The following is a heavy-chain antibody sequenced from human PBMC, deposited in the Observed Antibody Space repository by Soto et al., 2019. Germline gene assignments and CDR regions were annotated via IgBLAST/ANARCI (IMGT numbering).Heavy chain of an antibody. CDR2: KSTSGST. D-gene: IGHD1-26*01. Sequence: QVQLQESGPGLVKPSETLSLTCTVSGASISSSYWSWIRQPAGKGLEGIGRKSTSGSTNYSPSLTSRVTMSVDTSKNQFSLRLTSVTAADTAVYYCARESGWGTRYYLAYWGQGTLVTVS. J-gene: IGHJ4*02. V-gene: IGHV4-4*07. CDR1: GASISSSY. CDR3: ARESGWGTRYYLAY.